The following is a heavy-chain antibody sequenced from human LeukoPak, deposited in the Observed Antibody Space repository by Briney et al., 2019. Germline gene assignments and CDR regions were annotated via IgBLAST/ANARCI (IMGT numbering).Heavy chain of an antibody. Sequence: ASVKVSCKASGGTFSSYAISWVRQAPGQGLEWMGGIIPIFGTANYAQKFQGRVTTTADESTSTAYMELSSLRSEDTAVYYCARVMATTGYDAFDIWGQGTMVTVSS. D-gene: IGHD5-24*01. CDR2: IIPIFGTA. CDR3: ARVMATTGYDAFDI. J-gene: IGHJ3*02. CDR1: GGTFSSYA. V-gene: IGHV1-69*13.